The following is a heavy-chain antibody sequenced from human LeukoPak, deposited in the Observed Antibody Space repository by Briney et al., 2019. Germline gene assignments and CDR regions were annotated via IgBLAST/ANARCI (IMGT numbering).Heavy chain of an antibody. J-gene: IGHJ4*02. CDR3: ARGREVVLRFLEWLLDY. V-gene: IGHV1-2*02. D-gene: IGHD3-3*01. CDR1: GYTFTGYY. Sequence: ASVTVSCKASGYTFTGYYMHWVRQAPGQGLEWMGWINPNSGGTNYAQKFQGRVTMTRDTSISTAYMELSRLRSDDTAVYYRARGREVVLRFLEWLLDYWGQGALVTVSS. CDR2: INPNSGGT.